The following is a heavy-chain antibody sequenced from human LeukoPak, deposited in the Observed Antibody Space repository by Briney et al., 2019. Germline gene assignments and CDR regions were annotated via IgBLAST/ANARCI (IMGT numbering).Heavy chain of an antibody. V-gene: IGHV4-30-4*07. CDR1: GDSISSGSYS. J-gene: IGHJ4*02. D-gene: IGHD3-10*01. CDR2: IYYSGST. Sequence: SQTLPLTCAVSGDSISSGSYSWSWIRQPPGKGLEWIGHIYYSGSTNYNPSLKSRVAISVDTSKNQFSLNLTSVTAADTAVYYCARPRLLYGSGPILVWGQGNLVTVSS. CDR3: ARPRLLYGSGPILV.